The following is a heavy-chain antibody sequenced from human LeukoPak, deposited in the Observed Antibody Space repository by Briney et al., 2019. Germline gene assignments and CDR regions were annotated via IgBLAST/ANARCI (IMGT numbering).Heavy chain of an antibody. J-gene: IGHJ6*03. CDR1: GFTFSSYG. V-gene: IGHV3-30*03. CDR3: ARVDYYYYMDV. Sequence: SGGSLRLSCAASGFTFSSYGMHWVRQAPGKGLEWVAIISHDGSKKYYADSVKGRFTISRDNSKNTLYLQMNSLRAEDTAVYYCARVDYYYYMDVWGKGTTVTVSS. CDR2: ISHDGSKK. D-gene: IGHD2-2*03.